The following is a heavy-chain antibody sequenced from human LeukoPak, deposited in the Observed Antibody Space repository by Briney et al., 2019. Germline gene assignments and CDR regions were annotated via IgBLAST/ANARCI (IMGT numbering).Heavy chain of an antibody. V-gene: IGHV3-15*01. CDR3: TAQVPAASHY. CDR2: IKSKSDGGTT. D-gene: IGHD2-2*01. CDR1: GFTFSNAW. Sequence: GGSLRLSCAASGFTFSNAWMRWVRQAQGKGLEWVGRIKSKSDGGTTEYAAPVKGRFTISRDDSKNTLYLQMNSLKTEDTAVYYCTAQVPAASHYWGQGTLVTVSS. J-gene: IGHJ4*02.